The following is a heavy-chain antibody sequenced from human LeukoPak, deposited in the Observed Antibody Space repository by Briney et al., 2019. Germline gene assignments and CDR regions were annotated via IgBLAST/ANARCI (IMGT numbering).Heavy chain of an antibody. V-gene: IGHV4-34*01. CDR2: INHSGST. Sequence: KPSETLSLTCAVYGGSFSGYYWSWIRQPPGKGLEWIGEINHSGSTNYNPSLKSRVTISVDTSKNQLSLKLSSVTAADTAVYYCARDRKGSFRDYWGQGTLVTVSS. CDR3: ARDRKGSFRDY. CDR1: GGSFSGYY. D-gene: IGHD6-13*01. J-gene: IGHJ4*02.